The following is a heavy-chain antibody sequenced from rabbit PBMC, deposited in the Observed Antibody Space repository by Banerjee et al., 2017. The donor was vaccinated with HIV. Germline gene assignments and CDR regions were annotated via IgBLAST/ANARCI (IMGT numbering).Heavy chain of an antibody. Sequence: QEQLEESGGDLVKPGASLTLTCTASGFSFSSSYWICWVRQAPGKGLELIACIYTGSSGSPYYASWAKGRFTISKTSSATLTLQMTSLTAADTATYFCARGYYDDYGNWSLWGPGTLVTVS. CDR3: ARGYYDDYGNWSL. D-gene: IGHD2-1*01. CDR2: IYTGSSGSP. J-gene: IGHJ6*01. V-gene: IGHV1S45*01. CDR1: GFSFSSSYW.